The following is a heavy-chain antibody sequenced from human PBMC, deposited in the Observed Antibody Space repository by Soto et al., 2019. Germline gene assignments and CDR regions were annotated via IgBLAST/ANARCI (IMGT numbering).Heavy chain of an antibody. J-gene: IGHJ4*02. V-gene: IGHV4-39*07. CDR3: ARGRLVPAVNFDY. D-gene: IGHD2-2*01. CDR1: GGSISSSSYY. CDR2: IYYSGST. Sequence: PSETLSLTCTVSGGSISSSSYYWGWIRQPPGKGLEWIGSIYYSGSTYYNPSLKSRVTISVDTSKNQFSLKVKSVTAADTAVYYCARGRLVPAVNFDYWGLGTLVTVSS.